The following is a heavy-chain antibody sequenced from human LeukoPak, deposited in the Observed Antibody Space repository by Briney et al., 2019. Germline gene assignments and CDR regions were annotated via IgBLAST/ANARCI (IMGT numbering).Heavy chain of an antibody. CDR1: GGSFSGYY. J-gene: IGHJ3*02. CDR3: ARGHLYYDTGDAFDI. V-gene: IGHV4-34*01. CDR2: INHSGST. D-gene: IGHD3-9*01. Sequence: SETLSLTCAVYGGSFSGYYWSWIRQPPGKGLEWIGEINHSGSTYYNPSLKSRVTISVDTSKNQFSLKLSSVTAADTAVYYCARGHLYYDTGDAFDIWGQGTMVTVSS.